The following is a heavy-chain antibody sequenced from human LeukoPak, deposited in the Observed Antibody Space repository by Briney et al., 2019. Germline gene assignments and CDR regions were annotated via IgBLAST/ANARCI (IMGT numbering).Heavy chain of an antibody. CDR2: ISYDGSNK. V-gene: IGHV3-30-3*01. Sequence: GGSLRLSCAASGFTFSSYAMHWVRQAPGKGLEWVAVISYDGSNKYYADSVKGRFTISRDNSKNTLYLQMNSLRAEDTAVYYCARGRGSATLPHFDYWGQGTLVTVSS. CDR3: ARGRGSATLPHFDY. CDR1: GFTFSSYA. J-gene: IGHJ4*02. D-gene: IGHD5-24*01.